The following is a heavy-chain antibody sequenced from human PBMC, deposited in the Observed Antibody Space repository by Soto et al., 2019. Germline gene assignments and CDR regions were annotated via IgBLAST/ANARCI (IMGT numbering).Heavy chain of an antibody. V-gene: IGHV1-8*01. CDR1: GYTFTRYD. D-gene: IGHD3-9*01. CDR2: MNPNSGNT. CDR3: ARVRGYYDILTGYYSMVWFDP. Sequence: ASLKVSFKASGYTFTRYDINWVRQATGQWLEWMGWMNPNSGNTGYAHKFQGRVTMTRNTSISTAYMELSSLRSEDTAVYYCARVRGYYDILTGYYSMVWFDPLGQGALVTVAS. J-gene: IGHJ5*02.